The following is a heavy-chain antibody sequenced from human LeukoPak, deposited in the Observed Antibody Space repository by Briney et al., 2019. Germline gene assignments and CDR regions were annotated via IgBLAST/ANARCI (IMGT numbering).Heavy chain of an antibody. J-gene: IGHJ4*02. V-gene: IGHV3-21*01. CDR2: ISSSSIFI. CDR3: ARDIIRGYLDQ. D-gene: IGHD2-15*01. CDR1: GFTFGSHT. Sequence: PGGSLRLSCAASGFTFGSHTMNWVRQAPGKGLEWVSSISSSSIFIYYADSVKGRFTISRDNAKNSLDLQMNSLRVDDTAVYYCARDIIRGYLDQWGQGTLVTASS.